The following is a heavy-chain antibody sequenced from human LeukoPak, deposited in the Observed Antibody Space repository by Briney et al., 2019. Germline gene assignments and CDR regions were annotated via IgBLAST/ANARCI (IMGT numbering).Heavy chain of an antibody. CDR2: MNHSGST. CDR1: GGSFSGYS. D-gene: IGHD3-10*01. V-gene: IGHV4-34*01. Sequence: PSETLSLTCGIYGGSFSGYSWTWIRQSPGKGLEWIGEMNHSGSTHYKPSLRSRVTISLDTSKKQFSLKLTSVTAADTAVYYCASHAGVRGKLAFDYWGQGTLVTVSS. J-gene: IGHJ4*02. CDR3: ASHAGVRGKLAFDY.